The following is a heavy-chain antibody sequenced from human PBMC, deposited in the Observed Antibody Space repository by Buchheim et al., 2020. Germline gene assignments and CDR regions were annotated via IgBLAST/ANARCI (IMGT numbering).Heavy chain of an antibody. V-gene: IGHV3-30*04. CDR2: ISYDGSTK. CDR1: GFTFSSYA. CDR3: ARDPYSSSSKDAFDI. D-gene: IGHD6-6*01. Sequence: QVQLVESGGGVVQPGRSLRLSCAASGFTFSSYAMHWVRQAPGKGLEWVAVISYDGSTKYYADSVKGRFTISRDNSKNTLYLQMNSLRAEDTAVYYCARDPYSSSSKDAFDIWGQGT. J-gene: IGHJ3*02.